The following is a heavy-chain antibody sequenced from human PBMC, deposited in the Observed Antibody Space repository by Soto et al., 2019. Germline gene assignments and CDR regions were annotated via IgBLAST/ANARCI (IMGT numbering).Heavy chain of an antibody. CDR2: VNHRGET. CDR1: GGSVSSVSYY. V-gene: IGHV4-61*03. J-gene: IGHJ4*02. D-gene: IGHD5-18*01. Sequence: SETLSLTCTVSGGSVSSVSYYWSWIRQPPGKGLEWIGEVNHRGETNYSPSLKSRLTISGDTSKNHISLKLSSVTAADTAVYYCARGKRMQLWLKSYFDTWGQGTPVTVSS. CDR3: ARGKRMQLWLKSYFDT.